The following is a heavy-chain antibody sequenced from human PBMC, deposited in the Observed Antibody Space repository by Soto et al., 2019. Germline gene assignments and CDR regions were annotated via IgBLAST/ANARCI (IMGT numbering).Heavy chain of an antibody. Sequence: ASVKVSCKASGYTFTSYGISWVRQAPGQGLEWMGWISAYNGNTNYAQKLQGRVTISRDNAKNSLYLQMNSLRDEDTAVYYCARTNYYDSSGPPDYWGQGTLVTVSS. D-gene: IGHD3-22*01. CDR2: ISAYNGNT. V-gene: IGHV1-18*01. J-gene: IGHJ4*02. CDR1: GYTFTSYG. CDR3: ARTNYYDSSGPPDY.